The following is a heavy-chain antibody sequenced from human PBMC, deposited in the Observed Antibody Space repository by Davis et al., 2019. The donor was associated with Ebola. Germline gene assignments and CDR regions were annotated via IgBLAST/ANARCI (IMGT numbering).Heavy chain of an antibody. CDR2: IYYSGST. Sequence: SETLSLTCTVSGGSISSYYWSWIRQPPGKGLEWIGSIYYSGSTYYNPSLKSRVTISVDTSKNQFSLKLSSVAAADTAVYYCARDLDYWGQGTLVTVSS. CDR3: ARDLDY. CDR1: GGSISSYY. J-gene: IGHJ4*02. V-gene: IGHV4-39*02.